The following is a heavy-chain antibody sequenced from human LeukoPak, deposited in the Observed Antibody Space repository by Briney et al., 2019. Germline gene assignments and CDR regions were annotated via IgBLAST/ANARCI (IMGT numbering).Heavy chain of an antibody. CDR1: GGSISSSSYY. D-gene: IGHD6-13*01. V-gene: IGHV4-39*01. J-gene: IGHJ3*02. CDR3: ARQDQQLPSPAFNI. Sequence: SETLSLTCTVSGGSISSSSYYWGWIRQPPGKGLEWIGSIYYSGSTYYNPSLKSRVTISVDTSKNQFSLKLSSVTAADTAVYYCARQDQQLPSPAFNIWGQGTMVTVSS. CDR2: IYYSGST.